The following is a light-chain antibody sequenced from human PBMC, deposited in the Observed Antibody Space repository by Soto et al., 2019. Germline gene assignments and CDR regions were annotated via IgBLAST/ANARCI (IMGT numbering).Light chain of an antibody. Sequence: QLVLTQSPSASTALEASVKLTCTLSSGHSSYAIAWHQQQPEKGPRYLMKLYSDGSHSKGDGIPDRFSGSSSGAERYLTISSLQSEDEADYYCQTWGTGPWVFGGGTKLTVL. CDR3: QTWGTGPWV. V-gene: IGLV4-69*01. CDR2: LYSDGSH. CDR1: SGHSSYA. J-gene: IGLJ3*02.